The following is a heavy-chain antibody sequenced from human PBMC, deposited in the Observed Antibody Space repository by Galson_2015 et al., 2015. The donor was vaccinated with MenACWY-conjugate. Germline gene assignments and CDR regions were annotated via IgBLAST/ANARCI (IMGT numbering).Heavy chain of an antibody. V-gene: IGHV3-74*01. CDR3: ATYCSSPSCYAKGAY. Sequence: SLRLSCAASGFTFSRYWMHWVRQSPEKGLVWVSRINSDGSAADYADSVKGRFTISRDNAKNTLFLQMNSLRVEDTALYYCATYCSSPSCYAKGAYWGQGPLVTVSS. CDR1: GFTFSRYW. J-gene: IGHJ4*02. D-gene: IGHD2-2*01. CDR2: INSDGSAA.